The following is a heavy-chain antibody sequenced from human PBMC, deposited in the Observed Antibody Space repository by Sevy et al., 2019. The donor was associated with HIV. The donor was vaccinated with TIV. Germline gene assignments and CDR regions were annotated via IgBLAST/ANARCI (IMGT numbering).Heavy chain of an antibody. CDR1: GFTFSSYE. J-gene: IGHJ6*02. D-gene: IGHD3-9*01. CDR2: ISSSGSTI. CDR3: ARLKKGRYYDILTGSLYYYGMDV. V-gene: IGHV3-48*03. Sequence: GGSLRLSCAASGFTFSSYEMNWVRQAPGKGLEWVSYISSSGSTIYYADSVKGRFTISRDNAKKSLYLQMNSLRAEDTAVYYCARLKKGRYYDILTGSLYYYGMDVWGQGTTVTVSS.